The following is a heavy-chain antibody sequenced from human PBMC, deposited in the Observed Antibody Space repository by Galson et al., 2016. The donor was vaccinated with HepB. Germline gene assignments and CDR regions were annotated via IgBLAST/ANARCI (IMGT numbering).Heavy chain of an antibody. CDR2: IGISSGYI. CDR3: ARTISSGWFDP. J-gene: IGHJ5*02. Sequence: LSTYSMNWVRQAPGKGLEWVSSIGISSGYIYYSDSVKGRFIISRDDAKNTLYLQMDSLRVDDAAVYYCARTISSGWFDPWGQGTLVTVSS. V-gene: IGHV3-21*01. CDR1: LSTYS.